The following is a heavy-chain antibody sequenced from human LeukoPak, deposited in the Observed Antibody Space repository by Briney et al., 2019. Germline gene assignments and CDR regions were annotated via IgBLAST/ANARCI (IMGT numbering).Heavy chain of an antibody. D-gene: IGHD6-25*01. CDR1: GDSISGSY. Sequence: SETLSLTCAVSGDSISGSYWSWIRQPPGKGLEWIGFLSYSGTTSYNPSLKGRLSISGDTSRNQFSLKLSSVTAADTAVYYCARDRGDAGIDYWGQGTLVTVSS. V-gene: IGHV4-59*01. J-gene: IGHJ4*02. CDR3: ARDRGDAGIDY. CDR2: LSYSGTT.